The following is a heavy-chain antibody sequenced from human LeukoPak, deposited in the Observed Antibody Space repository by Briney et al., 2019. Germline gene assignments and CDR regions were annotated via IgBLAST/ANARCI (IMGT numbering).Heavy chain of an antibody. CDR2: MNPNSVNT. CDR3: ARVGVGATHRWDYYYYYMDV. D-gene: IGHD1-26*01. J-gene: IGHJ6*03. V-gene: IGHV1-8*03. Sequence: ASVKVSCKASGYTFTTYDINWVRQATGQGLEWMGWMNPNSVNTGYAQKFQGRVTITRNTSISTAYMELSSLRSEDTAVYYCARVGVGATHRWDYYYYYMDVWGKGTTVTVSS. CDR1: GYTFTTYD.